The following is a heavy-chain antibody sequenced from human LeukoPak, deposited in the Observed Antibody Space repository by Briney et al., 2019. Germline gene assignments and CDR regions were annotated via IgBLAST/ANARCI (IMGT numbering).Heavy chain of an antibody. Sequence: ASVKVSCKASGYIFSSNDINWVRQAAGQGLEWMGWMNPNSGDTGYTQKFQGRVAMTRSTSITKAYMELSSLRSEDTAVYYCARGPFGSGSFLDYWGQGTLVTVSS. V-gene: IGHV1-8*01. CDR3: ARGPFGSGSFLDY. CDR1: GYIFSSND. J-gene: IGHJ4*02. CDR2: MNPNSGDT. D-gene: IGHD3-10*01.